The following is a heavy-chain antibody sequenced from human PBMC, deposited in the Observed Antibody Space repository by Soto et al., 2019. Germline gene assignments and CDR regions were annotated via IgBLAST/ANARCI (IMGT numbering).Heavy chain of an antibody. Sequence: SETLSLACTVSGGSISSTTYYWSWIRQHPGEGLEWIGYIYYSGSTYYNPSLKSRVTFSVDTSKNQFSLKLSSVTAADTAVYYCARDKLRDTSGYYDSSRFYAFDIWGQGTMVT. J-gene: IGHJ3*02. CDR3: ARDKLRDTSGYYDSSRFYAFDI. D-gene: IGHD3-22*01. V-gene: IGHV4-31*03. CDR2: IYYSGST. CDR1: GGSISSTTYY.